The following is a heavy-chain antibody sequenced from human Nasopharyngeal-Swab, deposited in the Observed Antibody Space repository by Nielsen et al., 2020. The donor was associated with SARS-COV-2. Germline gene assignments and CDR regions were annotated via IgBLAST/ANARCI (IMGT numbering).Heavy chain of an antibody. J-gene: IGHJ6*02. Sequence: GSLRLSCTVSGGSISSYYWSWIRQPAGKGLEWIGRIYTSGSTNYNPSLKGRVTMSVDTSKNQFSLKLSSVTAADTAVYYCARDQKLWFGESADYYYYGMDVWGQGTTVTVSS. V-gene: IGHV4-4*07. CDR2: IYTSGST. CDR3: ARDQKLWFGESADYYYYGMDV. D-gene: IGHD3-10*01. CDR1: GGSISSYY.